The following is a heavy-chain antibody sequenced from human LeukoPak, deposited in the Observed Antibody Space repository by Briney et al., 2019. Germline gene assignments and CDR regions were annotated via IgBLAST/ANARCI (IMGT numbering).Heavy chain of an antibody. D-gene: IGHD4-17*01. CDR1: GGSISSGGYY. J-gene: IGHJ3*02. CDR3: VRVQDYGDYEGAFDI. V-gene: IGHV4-31*03. Sequence: SETLSLTCTVSGGSISSGGYYWSWIRQHPGKGLEWIGYIYYSGSTYYNPSLKSRVTISVDTSKNQFSLKLSSVTAADTAVYYCVRVQDYGDYEGAFDIWGQGTMVTVSS. CDR2: IYYSGST.